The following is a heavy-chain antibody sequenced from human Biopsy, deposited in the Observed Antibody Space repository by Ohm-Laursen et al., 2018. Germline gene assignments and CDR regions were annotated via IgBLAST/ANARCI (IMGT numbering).Heavy chain of an antibody. V-gene: IGHV4-39*01. CDR3: ARHSFGSGRDF. J-gene: IGHJ4*02. Sequence: GTLSLTCTVTDGSISNIINYWGWIRQPLGKGLEWLGSIYHTGITDYTPTLKSRVTLSVDTSTNHFSQKLSSLTAADTAVYYCARHSFGSGRDFWGQGTLVTVSS. D-gene: IGHD3-10*01. CDR1: DGSISNIINY. CDR2: IYHTGIT.